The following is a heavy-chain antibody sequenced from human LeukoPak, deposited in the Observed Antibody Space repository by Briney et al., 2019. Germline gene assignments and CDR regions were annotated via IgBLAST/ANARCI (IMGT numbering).Heavy chain of an antibody. D-gene: IGHD3-3*01. J-gene: IGHJ4*02. V-gene: IGHV1-8*01. CDR2: MNPNSGNT. CDR3: ARGPPSTYYDFWSGQNFPSY. Sequence: ASVKVSCKASGYTFTSYDTNWVRQATGQGLEWMGWMNPNSGNTGYAQKFQGRVTMTRNTSISTAYMELSSLRSEDTAVYYCARGPPSTYYDFWSGQNFPSYWGQGTLVTVSS. CDR1: GYTFTSYD.